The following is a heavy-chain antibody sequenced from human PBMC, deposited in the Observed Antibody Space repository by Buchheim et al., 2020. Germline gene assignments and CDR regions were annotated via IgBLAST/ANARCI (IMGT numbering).Heavy chain of an antibody. CDR3: AKLGAGYYYYYGMDV. J-gene: IGHJ6*02. Sequence: VQLLESGGGVVQPGRSLRLSCAASGFTFSSYGMHWVRQAPGKGLEWVAFISYDGSNKYYADSVKGRFTIPRDNSKNTPYLQMNSLGAEDTAVYYCAKLGAGYYYYYGMDVWGQGTT. D-gene: IGHD1-26*01. CDR2: ISYDGSNK. CDR1: GFTFSSYG. V-gene: IGHV3-30*18.